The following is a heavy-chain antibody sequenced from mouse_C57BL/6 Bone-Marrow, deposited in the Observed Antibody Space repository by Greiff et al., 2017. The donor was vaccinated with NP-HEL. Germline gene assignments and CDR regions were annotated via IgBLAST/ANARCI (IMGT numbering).Heavy chain of an antibody. V-gene: IGHV1-64*01. D-gene: IGHD2-12*01. CDR1: GYTFTSYW. CDR2: IHPNSGST. J-gene: IGHJ2*01. CDR3: ARTELRPYYFDY. Sequence: QVQLKQPGAELVKPGASVKLSCKASGYTFTSYWMHWVKQRPGQGLEWIGMIHPNSGSTNYNEKFKSKATLTVDKSSSTAYMQLSSLTSEDSAVYYCARTELRPYYFDYWGQGTTLTVSS.